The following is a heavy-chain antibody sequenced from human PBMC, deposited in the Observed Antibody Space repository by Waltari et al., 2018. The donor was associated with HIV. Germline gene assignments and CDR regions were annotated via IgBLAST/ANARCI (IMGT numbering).Heavy chain of an antibody. Sequence: GQGLEWMGIINPGGGSASYAEKFEGRVTMTRDTSANTLYMELRSLTSEDTAVYYCARHRSPSYSVMVVVKGSYDYWGQGTLVTVSS. CDR3: ARHRSPSYSVMVVVKGSYDY. V-gene: IGHV1-46*01. J-gene: IGHJ4*02. CDR2: INPGGGSA. D-gene: IGHD2-15*01.